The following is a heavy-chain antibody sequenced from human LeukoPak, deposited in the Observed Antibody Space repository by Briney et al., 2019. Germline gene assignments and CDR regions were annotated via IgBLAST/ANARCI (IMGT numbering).Heavy chain of an antibody. J-gene: IGHJ3*01. Sequence: PGGSLRLSCAASGFTFSDAWMIWVRQAPGKGLEWVGRIKSRTDGGTADYAAPVTGRFTFSRDDSNGKLFLQMNSLTIEDTAVYYCATQGLLDAFDVWGRGTMVIVSS. CDR1: GFTFSDAW. V-gene: IGHV3-15*01. CDR2: IKSRTDGGTA. CDR3: ATQGLLDAFDV. D-gene: IGHD3-16*01.